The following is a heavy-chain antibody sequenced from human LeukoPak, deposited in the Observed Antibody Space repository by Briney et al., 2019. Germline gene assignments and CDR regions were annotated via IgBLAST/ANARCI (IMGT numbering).Heavy chain of an antibody. D-gene: IGHD2-2*01. V-gene: IGHV1-8*01. CDR2: MNPNSGNT. CDR1: GYTFTSYD. Sequence: GASVKVSCKASGYTFTSYDINWVRQATGQRLEWMGWMNPNSGNTGYAQKFQGRVTMTRNTSITTAYMELSSLRSEDTAVYYCARGADCSSSSCSTYYYYMDVWGKGTTVTVSS. J-gene: IGHJ6*03. CDR3: ARGADCSSSSCSTYYYYMDV.